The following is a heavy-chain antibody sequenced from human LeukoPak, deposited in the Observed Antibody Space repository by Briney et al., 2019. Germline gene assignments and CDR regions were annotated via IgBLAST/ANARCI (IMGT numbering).Heavy chain of an antibody. CDR3: ARAGKYNYYMDV. CDR1: GFTFSSYA. J-gene: IGHJ6*03. V-gene: IGHV3-23*01. Sequence: GGSLRLSCAASGFTFSSYAMSWVRQAPGKGLEWVSAISGGGGSSTYYADSVKGRFTISRDTSKNTLYLQMNSLRAEDTAVYYCARAGKYNYYMDVWGKGTTVTISS. CDR2: ISGGGGSST. D-gene: IGHD1-14*01.